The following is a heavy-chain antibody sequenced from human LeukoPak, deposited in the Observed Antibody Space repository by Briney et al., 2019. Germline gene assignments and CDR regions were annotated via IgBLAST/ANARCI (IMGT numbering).Heavy chain of an antibody. D-gene: IGHD2-15*01. V-gene: IGHV3-23*01. CDR3: AKDGDIVVVVAAQPFDC. Sequence: PGGSLRLSCVASGLSFSGNYMSWIRQAPGRGLEWVSYISDSGAFAAYGDSVKGRFTISRDNSKNTLYLQMNSLRAEDTAVYYCAKDGDIVVVVAAQPFDCWGQGTLVTVSS. CDR2: ISDSGAFA. CDR1: GLSFSGNY. J-gene: IGHJ4*02.